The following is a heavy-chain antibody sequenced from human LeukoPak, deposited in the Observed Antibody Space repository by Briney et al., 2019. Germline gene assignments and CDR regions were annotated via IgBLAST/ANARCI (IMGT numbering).Heavy chain of an antibody. CDR3: ARVEAVAGTGY. Sequence: GGSLRLSCAASGFTFSSYSMNWVRQAPGKGLEWVAAITNSSSYIYYADSVKGRFTISRDNAKNSPYLQMNSLRAEDTAVYYCARVEAVAGTGYWGQGTLVTVSS. V-gene: IGHV3-21*01. CDR2: ITNSSSYI. D-gene: IGHD6-19*01. J-gene: IGHJ4*02. CDR1: GFTFSSYS.